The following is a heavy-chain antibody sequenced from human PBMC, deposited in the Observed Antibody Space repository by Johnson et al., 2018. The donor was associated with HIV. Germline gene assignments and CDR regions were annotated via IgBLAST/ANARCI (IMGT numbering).Heavy chain of an antibody. V-gene: IGHV3-11*04. CDR3: ARGGNEIDAFDI. Sequence: QVQLVESGGGLVKPGGSLRLSCKASGFTFSDYFMSWIRQAPGKGLECISYISSSGSSIYYTDSVKGRFTISRDNAKNSLYLQMNSLRAEDTAVYYCARGGNEIDAFDIWGQGTMVTVSS. CDR1: GFTFSDYF. D-gene: IGHD1-1*01. CDR2: ISSSGSSI. J-gene: IGHJ3*02.